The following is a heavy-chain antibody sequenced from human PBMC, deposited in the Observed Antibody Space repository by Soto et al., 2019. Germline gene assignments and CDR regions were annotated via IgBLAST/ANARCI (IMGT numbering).Heavy chain of an antibody. Sequence: SVKVSCKASGGTFSSYAISWVRQAPGQGLEWMGGIIPIFGTANHAQKFQGRVTITADESTSTAYMELSSLRSEDTAVYYCARDLRGAAAGTGYHYYYGMDVWGQGTTVTVS. D-gene: IGHD6-13*01. CDR2: IIPIFGTA. CDR1: GGTFSSYA. CDR3: ARDLRGAAAGTGYHYYYGMDV. J-gene: IGHJ6*02. V-gene: IGHV1-69*13.